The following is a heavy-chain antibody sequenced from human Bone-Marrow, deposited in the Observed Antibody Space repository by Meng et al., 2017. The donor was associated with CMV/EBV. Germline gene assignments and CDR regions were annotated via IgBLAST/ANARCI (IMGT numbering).Heavy chain of an antibody. CDR2: INHSGST. J-gene: IGHJ4*02. CDR1: GGSFSGYY. D-gene: IGHD3-10*01. CDR3: ARGRSTMVRGVIIDY. V-gene: IGHV4-34*01. Sequence: GSLRLSCAVYGGSFSGYYWSWIRQPPGKGLEWIGEINHSGSTNYNPSLKSRVTISVDTSKNQFSLKLSSVTATDTAVYYCARGRSTMVRGVIIDYWGQGTLVTVSS.